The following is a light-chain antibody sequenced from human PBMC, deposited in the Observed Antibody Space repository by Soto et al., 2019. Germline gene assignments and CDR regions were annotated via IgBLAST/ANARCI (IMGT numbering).Light chain of an antibody. J-gene: IGLJ2*01. CDR1: SGHSSYA. V-gene: IGLV4-69*01. Sequence: QPVLTQSPSASASLGASVKLTCTLSSGHSSYAIAWHQQQPEKGPRYLMKLNSDGSHSKGDGIPDRFSGSSSGAERYLTISSLQSEDEADYYCQTWGTGLVGFGGGTKRTVL. CDR3: QTWGTGLVG. CDR2: LNSDGSH.